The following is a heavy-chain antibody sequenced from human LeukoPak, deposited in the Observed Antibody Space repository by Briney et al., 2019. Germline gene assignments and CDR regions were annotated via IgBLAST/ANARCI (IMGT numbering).Heavy chain of an antibody. J-gene: IGHJ5*02. V-gene: IGHV4-59*01. CDR2: IYYSGST. D-gene: IGHD1-26*01. CDR3: ARAFSGSEAWFDP. CDR1: GGSISSYY. Sequence: PSETLSLTCTVPGGSISSYYWSWIRQPPGKGLEWIGYIYYSGSTNYNPSLKSRVTISVDTSKNQFSLKLSSVTAADTAVYYCARAFSGSEAWFDPWGQGTLVTVSS.